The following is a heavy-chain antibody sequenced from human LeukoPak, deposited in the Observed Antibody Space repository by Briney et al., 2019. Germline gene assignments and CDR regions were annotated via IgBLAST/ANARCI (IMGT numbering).Heavy chain of an antibody. J-gene: IGHJ3*02. D-gene: IGHD2-2*01. CDR3: ARSELYCSSTSCHHYAFDI. Sequence: GRSLRLSCAASGFTFSSYSMNWVRQAPGKGLEWVSSISSSSSYIYYADSVKGRFTISRDNAKNSLYLQMNSLRAEDTAVYYCARSELYCSSTSCHHYAFDIWGQGTMVTVSS. V-gene: IGHV3-21*01. CDR1: GFTFSSYS. CDR2: ISSSSSYI.